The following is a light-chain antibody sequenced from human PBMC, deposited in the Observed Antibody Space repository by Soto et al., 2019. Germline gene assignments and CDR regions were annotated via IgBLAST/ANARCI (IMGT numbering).Light chain of an antibody. Sequence: VLTQPPSASGSPGQSVTISCTGTSSDVGGYNYVSWYQQHPGKAPKLMIYVVSKRPSGVPDRFSGSKSGNTASLTVSGLQAEDEADYYCSSYAGSNNYVFGTGTKVTVL. CDR1: SSDVGGYNY. V-gene: IGLV2-8*01. J-gene: IGLJ1*01. CDR3: SSYAGSNNYV. CDR2: VVS.